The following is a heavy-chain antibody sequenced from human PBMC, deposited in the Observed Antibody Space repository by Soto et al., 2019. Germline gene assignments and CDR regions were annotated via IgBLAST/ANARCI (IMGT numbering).Heavy chain of an antibody. Sequence: QVQLVESGGGVVQPGRSLRLSCAASGFTFSIHGMHWVRQAPGKGLEWVAVISYDGSNKYYADSVKGRFTISRDNSKNTLYLQRTSLRADDTAVFYWAKGGRLYGDQRGDWFAPWGQGTLVTVPS. D-gene: IGHD3-10*01. J-gene: IGHJ5*02. CDR2: ISYDGSNK. CDR3: AKGGRLYGDQRGDWFAP. CDR1: GFTFSIHG. V-gene: IGHV3-30*18.